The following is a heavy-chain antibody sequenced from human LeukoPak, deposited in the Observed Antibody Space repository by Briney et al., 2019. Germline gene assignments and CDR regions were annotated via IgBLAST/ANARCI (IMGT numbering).Heavy chain of an antibody. CDR1: GFTFSSYW. J-gene: IGHJ6*02. V-gene: IGHV3-74*01. D-gene: IGHD3-3*01. CDR2: INSDGSST. Sequence: PGGSLRLSCAASGFTFSSYWMHWVRQAPGKGLVWVSRINSDGSSTSYADSVKGRFTISRDNAKNTLYLQMNSQRAEDTAVYYCARDGENVLRFLEWYSSLYYYGMDVWGQGTTVTVSS. CDR3: ARDGENVLRFLEWYSSLYYYGMDV.